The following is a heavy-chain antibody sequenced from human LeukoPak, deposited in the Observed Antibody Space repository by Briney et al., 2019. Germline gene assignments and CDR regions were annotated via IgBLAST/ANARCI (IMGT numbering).Heavy chain of an antibody. J-gene: IGHJ5*02. CDR1: GYSISSGYY. CDR2: IYRSGST. Sequence: PSETLSLTCAVSGYSISSGYYWGWIRQPPGKGLEWIGSIYRSGSTYYNPSLKSRVTISVDTSKNQFSLKLSSVTAADTAVYYCARHEICNSSGYYYKYCWFDPWGQGTLVTVSS. CDR3: ARHEICNSSGYYYKYCWFDP. D-gene: IGHD3-22*01. V-gene: IGHV4-38-2*01.